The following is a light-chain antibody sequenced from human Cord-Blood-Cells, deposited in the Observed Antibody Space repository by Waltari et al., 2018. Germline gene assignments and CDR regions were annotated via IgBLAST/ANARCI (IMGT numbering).Light chain of an antibody. Sequence: SSELTQDPAVSVALGQTVRITCQGESLRSYYASWYQQKPGQAPVLVIYGKNNRPPGIPDRFPGSSSRNTASLTITGAQAEDEADYYCNSRDSSGNHLVFGGGTKLAVL. CDR2: GKN. CDR1: SLRSYY. J-gene: IGLJ3*02. V-gene: IGLV3-19*01. CDR3: NSRDSSGNHLV.